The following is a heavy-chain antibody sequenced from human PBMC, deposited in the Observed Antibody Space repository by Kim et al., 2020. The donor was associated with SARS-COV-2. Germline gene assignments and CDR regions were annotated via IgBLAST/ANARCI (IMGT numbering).Heavy chain of an antibody. V-gene: IGHV4-34*01. CDR1: GGPFTNYW. D-gene: IGHD3-3*01. Sequence: SETLSLTCAVSGGPFTNYWWAWVRQPPGKGLQWVGEINHGGTAYNPSLSSRVSISVDTSKNQFSLKLTSVTAADTAVYYCASGKAFWPLIGHYYYY. CDR2: INHGGTA. J-gene: IGHJ6*01. CDR3: ASGKAFWPLIGHYYYY.